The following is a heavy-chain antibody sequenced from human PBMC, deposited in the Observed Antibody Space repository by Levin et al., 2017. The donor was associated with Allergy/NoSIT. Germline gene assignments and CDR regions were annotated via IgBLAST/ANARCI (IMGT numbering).Heavy chain of an antibody. CDR3: ARDGSAPPGDMVQGVNYYYYYMDV. D-gene: IGHD3-10*01. Sequence: AASVKVSCKASGGTFSSYAISWVRQAPGQGLEWMGGIIPIFGTANYAQKFQGRVTITADESTSTAYMELSSLRSEDTAVYYCARDGSAPPGDMVQGVNYYYYYMDVWGKGTTVTVSS. V-gene: IGHV1-69*13. J-gene: IGHJ6*03. CDR1: GGTFSSYA. CDR2: IIPIFGTA.